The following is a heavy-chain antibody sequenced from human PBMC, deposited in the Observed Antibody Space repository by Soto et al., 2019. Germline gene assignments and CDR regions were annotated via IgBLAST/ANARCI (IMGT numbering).Heavy chain of an antibody. CDR2: VYHSGTT. Sequence: ESLSLACSVSGASIGTNNWWSWVRQPPGKGLEWIGEVYHSGTTNCNPSLKSRVTISIDKSKKQFSLTLTSMTAADTALYYCAVPGRGDFDYWSQGTLVTVSS. V-gene: IGHV4-4*02. J-gene: IGHJ4*02. D-gene: IGHD5-12*01. CDR1: GASIGTNNW. CDR3: AVPGRGDFDY.